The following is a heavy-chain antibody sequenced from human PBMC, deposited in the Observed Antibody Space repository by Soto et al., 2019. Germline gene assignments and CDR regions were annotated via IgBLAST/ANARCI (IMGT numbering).Heavy chain of an antibody. D-gene: IGHD2-15*01. Sequence: GGSLRLSCAASGFTFSSYSMNWVRQAPGKGLEWVSYISSSSSTIYYADSVKGRFTISRDNAKNSLYLQMNSLRAEDTAVYYCARGLPYCSGGSCLYAEYFQHWGQGTLVTVSS. CDR2: ISSSSSTI. V-gene: IGHV3-48*01. J-gene: IGHJ1*01. CDR3: ARGLPYCSGGSCLYAEYFQH. CDR1: GFTFSSYS.